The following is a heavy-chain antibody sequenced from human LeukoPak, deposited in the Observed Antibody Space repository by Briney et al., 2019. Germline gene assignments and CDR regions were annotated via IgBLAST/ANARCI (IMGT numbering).Heavy chain of an antibody. V-gene: IGHV3-21*04. D-gene: IGHD6-13*01. Sequence: GGSLRLSCVASGFTFSTYTLNWVRQTPGKGLEWVSSISGSSYYIYYADSVKGRFTISRDNSKNTLHLQMNTLRAEDTAVYYCASRIATAGSVDYWGQGTLVTVSS. CDR3: ASRIATAGSVDY. J-gene: IGHJ4*02. CDR2: ISGSSYYI. CDR1: GFTFSTYT.